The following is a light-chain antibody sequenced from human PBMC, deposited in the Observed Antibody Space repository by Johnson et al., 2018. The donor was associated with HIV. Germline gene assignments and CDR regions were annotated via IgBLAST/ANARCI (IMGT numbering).Light chain of an antibody. CDR3: GTWGGV. J-gene: IGLJ1*01. V-gene: IGLV1-51*02. Sequence: QSVLTQPPSVSAAPGQRVTISCSGGRSNIGNNYVSWYQQFPGAAPKLLIYEDNERPSGIHDRFSGSKSGTSATLGITGLQTGDEADYYCGTWGGVFGTGTKVTVL. CDR1: RSNIGNNY. CDR2: EDN.